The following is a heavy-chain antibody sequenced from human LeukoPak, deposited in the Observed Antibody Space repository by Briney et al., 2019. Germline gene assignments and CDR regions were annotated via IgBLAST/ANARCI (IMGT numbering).Heavy chain of an antibody. Sequence: GASVKVSCKASGYTFTSYGISWVRQAPGQGLEWMGWISAYNGNTNYAQKLQGRVTMTTDTSTSTAYMELRSLRSDDTAVYYCARSGYGGNWWYAFDIWGQGTMVTVSS. CDR2: ISAYNGNT. D-gene: IGHD4-23*01. CDR1: GYTFTSYG. J-gene: IGHJ3*02. CDR3: ARSGYGGNWWYAFDI. V-gene: IGHV1-18*01.